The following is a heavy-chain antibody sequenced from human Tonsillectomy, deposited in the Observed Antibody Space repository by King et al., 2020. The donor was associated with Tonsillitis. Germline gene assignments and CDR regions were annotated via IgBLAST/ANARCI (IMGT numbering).Heavy chain of an antibody. CDR2: IDPNSGGA. J-gene: IGHJ4*02. D-gene: IGHD2-8*02. CDR3: ARDTGGWRTFDF. V-gene: IGHV1-2*06. CDR1: GYSFTGYS. Sequence: VQLVESGAKVKKPGASVKVSCQASGYSFTGYSIHWVRQAPGQGLEWMGRIDPNSGGADYALSFEGRVTMTRDTSISTAYMEMSRLRSDDTAVFYCARDTGGWRTFDFWGQGTLVTVSS.